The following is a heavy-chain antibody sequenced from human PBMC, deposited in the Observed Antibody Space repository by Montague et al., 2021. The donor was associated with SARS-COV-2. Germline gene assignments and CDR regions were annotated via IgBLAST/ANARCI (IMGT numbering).Heavy chain of an antibody. CDR2: INHSGTT. Sequence: SXTLSLTCAVYGGSFSGYYWTWIRQSPGKGLEWIAEINHSGTTNYNFNPSLRGRVTISVDTSKSQFSLKLSSVTAADTGVYYCARWDPQTLTLIGLRGKSASDYWGQGTLVTVSS. CDR3: ARWDPQTLTLIGLRGKSASDY. J-gene: IGHJ4*02. V-gene: IGHV4-34*01. D-gene: IGHD4-23*01. CDR1: GGSFSGYY.